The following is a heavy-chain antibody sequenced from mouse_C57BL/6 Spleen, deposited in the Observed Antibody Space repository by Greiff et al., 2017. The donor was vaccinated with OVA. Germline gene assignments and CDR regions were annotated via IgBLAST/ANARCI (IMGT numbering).Heavy chain of an antibody. Sequence: QVQLQQSGPELVKPGASVKISCKASGYAFSSSWMNWVKQRPGKGLEWIGRIYPGDGDTNYNGKFKGKATLSGDKSSSTPYMQLSSLTSEDSTVYFCTRRGVVYALDYWGQGTSVTVSS. V-gene: IGHV1-82*01. CDR1: GYAFSSSW. D-gene: IGHD1-1*01. J-gene: IGHJ4*01. CDR2: IYPGDGDT. CDR3: TRRGVVYALDY.